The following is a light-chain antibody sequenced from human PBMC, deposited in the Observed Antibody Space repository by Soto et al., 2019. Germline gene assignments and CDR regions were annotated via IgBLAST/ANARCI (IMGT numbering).Light chain of an antibody. V-gene: IGLV2-14*03. Sequence: QSVLTQPASVSGSPGQSITISCTGTSSDVGDHNSVSWYQQQPGKAPKLMIYAVSNRPSGVSNRFSGSKSGNTASLTISGLQAEDEADYYCGSYTTSITVIFGGGPKLTVL. J-gene: IGLJ2*01. CDR2: AVS. CDR3: GSYTTSITVI. CDR1: SSDVGDHNS.